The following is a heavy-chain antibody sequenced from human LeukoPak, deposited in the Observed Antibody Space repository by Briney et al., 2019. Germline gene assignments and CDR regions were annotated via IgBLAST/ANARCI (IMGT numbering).Heavy chain of an antibody. CDR3: ATGTYHLAVAGTLFGFDY. J-gene: IGHJ4*02. CDR1: GYTLTELS. Sequence: RASVKVSCKVSGYTLTELSMHWVRQAPGKGLEWMGGFDPEDGETIYAQKFQGRVTMTEDTSTDTAYMELSSLRSEDTAVYYCATGTYHLAVAGTLFGFDYWGQGTLVTVSS. D-gene: IGHD6-19*01. CDR2: FDPEDGET. V-gene: IGHV1-24*01.